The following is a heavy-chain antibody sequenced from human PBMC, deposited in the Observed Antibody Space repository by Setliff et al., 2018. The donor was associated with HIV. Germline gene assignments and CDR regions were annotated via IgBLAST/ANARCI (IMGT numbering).Heavy chain of an antibody. CDR1: GGSISRDY. D-gene: IGHD7-27*01. V-gene: IGHV4-59*08. CDR3: ARAPTGELDF. Sequence: PSETLSLTCTVSGGSISRDYWSWIRQSPGKGLEWIGYIYSSGSTNYNPSFKSRVTISLDTSKNQFSLNLRSVTAADTAVYYCARAPTGELDFWGQGTLVTVSS. CDR2: IYSSGST. J-gene: IGHJ4*02.